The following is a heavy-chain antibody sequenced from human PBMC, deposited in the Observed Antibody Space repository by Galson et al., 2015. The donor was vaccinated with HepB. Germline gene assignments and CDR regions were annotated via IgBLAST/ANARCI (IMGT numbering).Heavy chain of an antibody. J-gene: IGHJ6*02. V-gene: IGHV1-3*01. D-gene: IGHD4-11*01. Sequence: SVKVSCKASGYTFTSYPIYWLRQAPGQSLEWMGWITGVNGDTKYSQNFQDRITITRDTSASTANLEVTSLRSEDTAVYFCARFVPLTTHYALDVWGQGTTVTVSS. CDR2: ITGVNGDT. CDR3: ARFVPLTTHYALDV. CDR1: GYTFTSYP.